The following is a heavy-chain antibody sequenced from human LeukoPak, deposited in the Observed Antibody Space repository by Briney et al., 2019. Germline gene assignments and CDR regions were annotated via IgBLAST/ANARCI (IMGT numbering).Heavy chain of an antibody. Sequence: GGSLRLSCAASGFTFSNAWMSWVRQAPGKGLEWVGRIKSKTDGGTTDYAAPVEGRFTISRDDSKNTLYLQMNSLKTEDTAVYYCTTDPPSYCSSTSCLMYYFDYWGQGTLVTVSS. CDR3: TTDPPSYCSSTSCLMYYFDY. D-gene: IGHD2-2*01. CDR1: GFTFSNAW. J-gene: IGHJ4*02. CDR2: IKSKTDGGTT. V-gene: IGHV3-15*01.